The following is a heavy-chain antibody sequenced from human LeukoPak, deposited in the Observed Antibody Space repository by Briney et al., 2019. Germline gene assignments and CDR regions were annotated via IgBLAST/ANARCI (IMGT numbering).Heavy chain of an antibody. J-gene: IGHJ4*02. CDR1: GYSISSGYY. Sequence: PSETLSLTCAVSGYSISSGYYWDWIRQPPGKGLEWIGSIYHSGSTYYNPSLKSRVTISVDTSKNQFSLKLSSVTAADTAVYYCARMYSSGWHYGYWGQGTLVTVSS. CDR3: ARMYSSGWHYGY. CDR2: IYHSGST. D-gene: IGHD6-19*01. V-gene: IGHV4-38-2*01.